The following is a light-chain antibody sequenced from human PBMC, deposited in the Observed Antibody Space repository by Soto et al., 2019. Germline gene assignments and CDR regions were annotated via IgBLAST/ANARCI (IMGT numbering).Light chain of an antibody. J-gene: IGKJ2*01. Sequence: EIVLTQSPGTLSLSPGERATLSCTASQSVSSSYLAWYQQKPGQAPRLLIYGASSRATSIPDRFSGSGSGTDFTLTISRLEPEDFAVYYCQHYGSSSFTFGQGTKLEI. CDR1: QSVSSSY. CDR3: QHYGSSSFT. CDR2: GAS. V-gene: IGKV3-20*01.